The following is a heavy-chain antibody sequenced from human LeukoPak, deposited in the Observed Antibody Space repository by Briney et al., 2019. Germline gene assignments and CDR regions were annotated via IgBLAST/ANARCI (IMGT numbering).Heavy chain of an antibody. V-gene: IGHV3-7*01. CDR3: ARGNDYYYMDV. CDR1: GFTFSSYW. CDR2: IKQGGSEK. J-gene: IGHJ6*03. Sequence: PGGSLRLSCAASGFTFSSYWMSWVRQAPGKGLEWVANIKQGGSEKYYVDSVKGRFTISRDNAKNSLYLQMNSLRAEDTAVYYCARGNDYYYMDVWGKGTTVTVSS.